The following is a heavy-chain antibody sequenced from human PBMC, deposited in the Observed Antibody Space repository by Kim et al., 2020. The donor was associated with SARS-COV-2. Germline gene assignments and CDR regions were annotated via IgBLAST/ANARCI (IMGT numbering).Heavy chain of an antibody. V-gene: IGHV5-10-1*01. Sequence: SPSFQGHVTISADKSISTAYLQWSSLKASDTAMYYCARLDTYDSSGYFDYWGQGTLVTVSS. D-gene: IGHD3-22*01. J-gene: IGHJ4*02. CDR3: ARLDTYDSSGYFDY.